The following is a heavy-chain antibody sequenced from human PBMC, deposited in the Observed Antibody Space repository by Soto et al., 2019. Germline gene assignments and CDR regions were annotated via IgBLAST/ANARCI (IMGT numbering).Heavy chain of an antibody. CDR3: ARGVYSYGPTYYYYYGMDV. Sequence: SETLSLTCAVYGGSFSSYYWSWIRQPPGKGLEWIGEINHSGSTNYNPSLKSRVTISVDTSKNQFSLKLSSVTAADTAVYYCARGVYSYGPTYYYYYGMDVWGQGTTVTVSS. J-gene: IGHJ6*02. CDR1: GGSFSSYY. D-gene: IGHD5-18*01. V-gene: IGHV4-34*01. CDR2: INHSGST.